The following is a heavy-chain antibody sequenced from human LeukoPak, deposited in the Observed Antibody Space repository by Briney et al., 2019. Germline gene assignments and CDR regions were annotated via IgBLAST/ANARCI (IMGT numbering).Heavy chain of an antibody. CDR2: IRYDSSDK. CDR3: AKDLTTVTTQGDY. D-gene: IGHD4-17*01. J-gene: IGHJ4*02. CDR1: GFTFSSYG. Sequence: GGSLSLSCAASGFTFSSYGMHWVRQAPGKGLEWVAFIRYDSSDKYNADSVKGRFTISRDNSKNTLYLQMNSLRAEDTAVYYCAKDLTTVTTQGDYWGQGALVTVSS. V-gene: IGHV3-30*02.